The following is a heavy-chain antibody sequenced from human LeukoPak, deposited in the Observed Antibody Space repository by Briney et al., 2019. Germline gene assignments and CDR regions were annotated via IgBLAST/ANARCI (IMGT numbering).Heavy chain of an antibody. J-gene: IGHJ4*02. Sequence: SETLSLTCAVSGYSISSGYYWAWSRQPPGKGLEWIGSIYHSGSTYYTPSLKSRVTISVDTSKNQFSLKLSSVTAADTAVYYCARVYCSGGSCYTYYFDYWGQGTLVTVSS. CDR3: ARVYCSGGSCYTYYFDY. CDR2: IYHSGST. V-gene: IGHV4-38-2*01. D-gene: IGHD2-15*01. CDR1: GYSISSGYY.